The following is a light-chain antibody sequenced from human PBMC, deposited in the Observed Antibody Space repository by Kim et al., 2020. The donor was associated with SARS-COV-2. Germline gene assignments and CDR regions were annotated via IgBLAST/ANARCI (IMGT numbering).Light chain of an antibody. J-gene: IGKJ1*01. CDR3: QEYNSYWT. Sequence: SATVGDRVTSTGRARQSISSWLEWYKQKARNARKFRIYDASSLESGDPARFSGSGYGTEFTLTISSLQPDYFATYYCQEYNSYWTFGQGTKVDIK. CDR2: DAS. CDR1: QSISSW. V-gene: IGKV1-5*01.